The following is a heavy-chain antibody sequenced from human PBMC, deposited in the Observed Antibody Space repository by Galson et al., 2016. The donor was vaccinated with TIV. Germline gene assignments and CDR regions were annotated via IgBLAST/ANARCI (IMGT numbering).Heavy chain of an antibody. CDR3: AGWADSGSSYQYCHH. CDR2: IYNSGST. J-gene: IGHJ1*01. CDR1: GGSINSGGFY. Sequence: TLSLTCTVSGGSINSGGFYWTWIRQHPGKGLEWIGYIYNSGSTSYKPSLKSRVTISVDTSTNQFSLILSSVTDADTAVYYCAGWADSGSSYQYCHHWGQGTLVTVSS. V-gene: IGHV4-31*03. D-gene: IGHD1-26*01.